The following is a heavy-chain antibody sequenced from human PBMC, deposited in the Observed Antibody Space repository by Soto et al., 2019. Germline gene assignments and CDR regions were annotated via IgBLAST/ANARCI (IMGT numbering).Heavy chain of an antibody. CDR1: GDSISTFY. J-gene: IGHJ4*02. D-gene: IGHD3-22*01. Sequence: SETLSLTCTVSGDSISTFYWGWMRQSPGKELEWIGYVYYTGGTNYNPSLKSRVTISVDRSKNQFSLKLTSASAADTAVYYCARGRTVRNYADDSSDYFYFFDYWGQGTQVTVSS. CDR2: VYYTGGT. V-gene: IGHV4-59*01. CDR3: ARGRTVRNYADDSSDYFYFFDY.